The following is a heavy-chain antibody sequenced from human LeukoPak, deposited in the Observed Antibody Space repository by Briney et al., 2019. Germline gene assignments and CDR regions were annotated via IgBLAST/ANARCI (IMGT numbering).Heavy chain of an antibody. J-gene: IGHJ4*02. CDR3: ATEYYYGSGSYYDY. CDR1: GYTLTELS. Sequence: ASVTVSCKVSGYTLTELSMHWVRQAPGKGLEWMGGFDPGDGETIYAQKFQGRVTMTEDTSTDTAYMELSSLRSEDTAVYYCATEYYYGSGSYYDYWGQGTLVTVSS. V-gene: IGHV1-24*01. D-gene: IGHD3-10*01. CDR2: FDPGDGET.